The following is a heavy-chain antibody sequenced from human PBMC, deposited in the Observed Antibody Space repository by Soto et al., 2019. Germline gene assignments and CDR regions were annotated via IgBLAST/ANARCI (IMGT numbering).Heavy chain of an antibody. J-gene: IGHJ6*02. D-gene: IGHD1-1*01. V-gene: IGHV1-69*13. CDR2: IIPIFGTA. Sequence: SVKVSCKASGGTFSSYAISWVRQAPGQGLEWMGGIIPIFGTANYAQKFQGRVTITADESTSTAYMELSSLRSEDTAVYYCAREDPPGTGGYYGMDVWGQGTTVTVSS. CDR1: GGTFSSYA. CDR3: AREDPPGTGGYYGMDV.